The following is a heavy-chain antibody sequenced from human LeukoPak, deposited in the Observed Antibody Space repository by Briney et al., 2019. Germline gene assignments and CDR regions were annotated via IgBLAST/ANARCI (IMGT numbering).Heavy chain of an antibody. Sequence: GASVKVSCKASGYTFTSYGISWVRQAPGQGLEWMGWISAYNGNTNYAQKLQGRVTMTTDTSTSTAYMELRSLRSDDTAVYYCARDGVAASSPMIVVVITPYFDYWGQGTLVTVSS. D-gene: IGHD3-22*01. V-gene: IGHV1-18*01. CDR2: ISAYNGNT. CDR1: GYTFTSYG. J-gene: IGHJ4*02. CDR3: ARDGVAASSPMIVVVITPYFDY.